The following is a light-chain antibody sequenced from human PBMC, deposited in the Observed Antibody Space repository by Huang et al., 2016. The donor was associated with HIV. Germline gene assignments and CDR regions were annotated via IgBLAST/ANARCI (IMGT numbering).Light chain of an antibody. J-gene: IGKJ5*01. CDR1: QEMNNY. Sequence: DIQMTQSPSSLSASVGDRITITFQASQEMNNYLNWYQQKPGKAPKLLIYDASYLETGVPARFSGSGSGTNFTFSISSLQPEDIATYYCQQYDNLPITFGQGTRLEIK. CDR3: QQYDNLPIT. V-gene: IGKV1-33*01. CDR2: DAS.